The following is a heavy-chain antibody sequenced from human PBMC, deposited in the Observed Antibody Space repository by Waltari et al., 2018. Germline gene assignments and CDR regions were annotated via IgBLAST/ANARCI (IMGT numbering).Heavy chain of an antibody. CDR1: GGSFSGYY. CDR2: IYPGDSDT. D-gene: IGHD6-13*01. J-gene: IGHJ5*02. CDR3: ARRFYSGSSSNWFDP. Sequence: QVQLQQWGAGLLKPSETLSLTCAVYGGSFSGYYWSWIRQPPGKGLEWMGIIYPGDSDTTYSPSFEGQVTISADRSTGTAYLQWSSLKASDTAMYYCARRFYSGSSSNWFDPWGQGTLVTVSS. V-gene: IGHV4-34*01.